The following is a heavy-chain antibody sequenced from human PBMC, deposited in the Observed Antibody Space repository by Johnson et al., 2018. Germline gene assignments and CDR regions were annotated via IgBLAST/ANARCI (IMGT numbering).Heavy chain of an antibody. CDR1: GYTFNTYD. CDR2: MNPQSGNT. V-gene: IGHV1-8*01. CDR3: AEYSGAIAAVHI. J-gene: IGHJ3*02. D-gene: IGHD1-26*01. Sequence: VQLVESGAEVTKPGASVKVSCKASGYTFNTYDINWVRQASGQGLEWMGWMNPQSGNTGYGQKFQGRVTMTRDTATSTAYMELTGLKFDDTAVDYCAEYSGAIAAVHIWGRGTMFTFSS.